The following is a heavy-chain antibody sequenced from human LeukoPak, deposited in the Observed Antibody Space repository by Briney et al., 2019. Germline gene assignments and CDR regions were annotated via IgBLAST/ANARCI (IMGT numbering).Heavy chain of an antibody. V-gene: IGHV3-21*06. J-gene: IGHJ5*02. CDR1: GFTFNSYA. CDR3: ARDAGGRTQREGWFDP. CDR2: TSSGSSWI. Sequence: GGSLRLSCAASGFTFNSYAMSWVRQTPGKGLEWVASTSSGSSWIYYADSVRGRFTISRDNAKNLLYLQMNSLRVEDTAIYYCARDAGGRTQREGWFDPWGQGTLVTVSS. D-gene: IGHD1-1*01.